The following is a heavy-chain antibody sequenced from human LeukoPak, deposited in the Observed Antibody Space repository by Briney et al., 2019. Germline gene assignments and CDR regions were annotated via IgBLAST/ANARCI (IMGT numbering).Heavy chain of an antibody. CDR3: ARVISYYYDSSGYSDY. CDR1: GFTFSSYA. D-gene: IGHD3-22*01. J-gene: IGHJ4*02. V-gene: IGHV3-30-3*01. Sequence: PGGSLRLSCAASGFTFSSYAIHWVRQAPGKGLEWVAVISYDGSNKYYADSVKGRFSISRDNSKNTVYLQMNSLRAEDTAVYYCARVISYYYDSSGYSDYWGQGTLVTVSS. CDR2: ISYDGSNK.